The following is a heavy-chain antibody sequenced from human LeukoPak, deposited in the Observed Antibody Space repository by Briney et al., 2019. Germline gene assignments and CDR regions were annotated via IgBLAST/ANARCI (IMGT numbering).Heavy chain of an antibody. V-gene: IGHV3-49*04. CDR2: IRSKAYGGTT. Sequence: PGGSLRLSCTASGFTFGDYAMSWVRQAPGKGLEWVGFIRSKAYGGTTEYAASVKGRFTISRDDSKSIAYLQMNSLKTEDTAVYYRTREDFDYWGQGTLVTVSS. CDR3: TREDFDY. CDR1: GFTFGDYA. J-gene: IGHJ4*02.